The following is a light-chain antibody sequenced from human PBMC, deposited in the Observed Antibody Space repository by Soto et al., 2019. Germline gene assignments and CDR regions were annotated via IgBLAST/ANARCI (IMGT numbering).Light chain of an antibody. J-gene: IGLJ7*01. Sequence: QSVLTQSPSASASLGASVKLTCTLSSGHSSYAIAWHQQQPEKGPRYLMKLNSDGSHSKGDGIPDRFSGSSSGAERYLTISHLQAECEADYCCQPWGTGTHTVFGGGTQLTVL. V-gene: IGLV4-69*01. CDR1: SGHSSYA. CDR2: LNSDGSH. CDR3: QPWGTGTHTV.